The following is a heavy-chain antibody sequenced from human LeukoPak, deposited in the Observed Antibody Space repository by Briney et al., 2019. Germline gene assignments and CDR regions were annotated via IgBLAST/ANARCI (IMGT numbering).Heavy chain of an antibody. V-gene: IGHV3-23*01. J-gene: IGHJ4*02. CDR1: GFTFSSYS. CDR2: ISGGGHNT. CDR3: AKDRSGWYYPFDY. D-gene: IGHD6-13*01. Sequence: GGSLGLSCAASGFTFSSYSMSWVRQAPGKGLEWVSVISGGGHNTYYADSVKGRFTISRDNSRNTLYLQMNSLRAEDTAVYYCAKDRSGWYYPFDYWGQGTLVTVSS.